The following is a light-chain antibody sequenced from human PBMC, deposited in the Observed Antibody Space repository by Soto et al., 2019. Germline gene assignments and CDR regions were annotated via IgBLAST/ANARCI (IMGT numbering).Light chain of an antibody. CDR3: RQYHTSWA. V-gene: IGKV3-15*01. Sequence: ILMTQSPATVSVSPGESATLSCRASQYIYYNVAWYQHRPGQAPRLLIYRASTRAPGVPASFSGSGSGTEFTLTISSLQPDDFTVYYCRQYHTSWAFGQGTKVEI. CDR2: RAS. J-gene: IGKJ1*01. CDR1: QYIYYN.